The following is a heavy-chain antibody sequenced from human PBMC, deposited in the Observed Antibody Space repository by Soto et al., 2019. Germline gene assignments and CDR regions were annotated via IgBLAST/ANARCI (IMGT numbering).Heavy chain of an antibody. Sequence: SETLSLTCTVSGGSISSDANFWSWIRQLPGRGLEWIGYISYTGRTYYTPSLNSRLTISLDTSKNLFSLRLSAVTAADTAVYFCARGSFSSSSSWFDPWGQGTLVTVSS. CDR2: ISYTGRT. CDR3: ARGSFSSSSSWFDP. V-gene: IGHV4-31*03. CDR1: GGSISSDANF. J-gene: IGHJ5*02. D-gene: IGHD6-6*01.